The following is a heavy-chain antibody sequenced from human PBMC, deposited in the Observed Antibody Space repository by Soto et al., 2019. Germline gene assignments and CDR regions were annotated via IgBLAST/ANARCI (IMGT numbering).Heavy chain of an antibody. Sequence: SETLSLTCTVSGGSISSDANFWSWIRQLPGRGLEWIGYISYTGRTYYTPSLNSRLTISLDTSKNLFSLRLSAVTAADTAVYFCARGSFSSSSSWFDPWGQGTLVTVSS. CDR2: ISYTGRT. CDR3: ARGSFSSSSSWFDP. V-gene: IGHV4-31*03. CDR1: GGSISSDANF. J-gene: IGHJ5*02. D-gene: IGHD6-6*01.